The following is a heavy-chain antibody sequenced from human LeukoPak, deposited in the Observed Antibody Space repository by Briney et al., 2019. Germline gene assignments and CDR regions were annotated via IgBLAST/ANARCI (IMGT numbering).Heavy chain of an antibody. CDR2: ISWRSDSV. V-gene: IGHV3-9*01. Sequence: PGGSLRLSCAASGFTFDDYAMHWVRQAPGKGLEWVSGISWRSDSVDYAESVKGRFTISRDNAKNSLYLQMNSLRAEDTAVYYCARYCGGDCYGMDVWGQGTTVTVSS. J-gene: IGHJ6*02. CDR1: GFTFDDYA. CDR3: ARYCGGDCYGMDV. D-gene: IGHD2-21*01.